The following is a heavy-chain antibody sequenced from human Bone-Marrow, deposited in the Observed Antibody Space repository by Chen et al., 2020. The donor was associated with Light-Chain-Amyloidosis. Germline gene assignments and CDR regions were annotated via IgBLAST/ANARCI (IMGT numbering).Heavy chain of an antibody. V-gene: IGHV5-51*01. CDR1: GYTFPNYW. Sequence: EVQLEQSGPEVKKPGESLKISCKGSGYTFPNYWIGWVRQMPGKGLEWMGVIYPDDSDARYSQYFEGQVTISADKSITTAYLQWRSLKASDTAMYYCARRRDGYNFDYWGQGTLVTVSS. CDR2: IYPDDSDA. J-gene: IGHJ4*02. D-gene: IGHD5-12*01. CDR3: ARRRDGYNFDY.